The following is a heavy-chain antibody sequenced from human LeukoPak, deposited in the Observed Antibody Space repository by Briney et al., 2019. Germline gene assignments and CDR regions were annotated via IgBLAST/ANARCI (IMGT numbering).Heavy chain of an antibody. V-gene: IGHV3-30*02. CDR3: AKGAAGVAATLGDY. J-gene: IGHJ4*02. CDR1: GFTCSSYG. Sequence: GGSLRLSCAASGFTCSSYGMHWVRQAPGKGLEWVAFIRYDGSNKYYADSVKGRFTISRDNSKNTLYLQMNSLRAEDTAVYYCAKGAAGVAATLGDYWGQGTLVTVSS. CDR2: IRYDGSNK. D-gene: IGHD2-15*01.